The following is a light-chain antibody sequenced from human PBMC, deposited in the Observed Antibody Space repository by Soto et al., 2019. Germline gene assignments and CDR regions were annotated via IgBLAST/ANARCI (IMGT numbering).Light chain of an antibody. J-gene: IGKJ1*01. CDR3: QQSYSTPFS. CDR2: AAS. Sequence: DIQTTQSPSSLSASVGDRVTITCRASQSISSYLNWYQQKPGKAPKLLIYAASSLQSGVPSRFSGSGSGTDFTLTISSLQPEDFATCYCQQSYSTPFSFGQGTKVDIK. V-gene: IGKV1-39*01. CDR1: QSISSY.